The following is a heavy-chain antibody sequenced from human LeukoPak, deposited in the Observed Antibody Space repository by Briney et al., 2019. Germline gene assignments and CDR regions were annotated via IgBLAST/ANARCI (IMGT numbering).Heavy chain of an antibody. Sequence: GGSLRLSCAASGFTFSNYAMHWVRQAPGKGLEWVSYISSSSSTIYYADSVKGRFTISRDNAKNSLYLQMNSLRDEDTAVYYCARESNYDYVWGSYRYTPTLGYWGQGTLVTVSS. CDR2: ISSSSSTI. J-gene: IGHJ4*02. CDR3: ARESNYDYVWGSYRYTPTLGY. CDR1: GFTFSNYA. D-gene: IGHD3-16*02. V-gene: IGHV3-48*02.